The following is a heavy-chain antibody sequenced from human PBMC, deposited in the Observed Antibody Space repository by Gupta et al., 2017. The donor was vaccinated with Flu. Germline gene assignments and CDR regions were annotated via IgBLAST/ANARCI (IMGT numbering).Heavy chain of an antibody. CDR3: ARLYSYGRGGYFDY. V-gene: IGHV4-39*01. D-gene: IGHD5-18*01. Sequence: QLQLQESGPGLVKPSETLSLTCTVSGGSISSSSYYWGWIRQPPGKGLEWIGSIYYSRSTYYNPSLKSRVTISVDTSKNQFSLKLSSVTAADTAVYYCARLYSYGRGGYFDYWGQGTLVTVSS. CDR2: IYYSRST. J-gene: IGHJ4*02. CDR1: GGSISSSSYY.